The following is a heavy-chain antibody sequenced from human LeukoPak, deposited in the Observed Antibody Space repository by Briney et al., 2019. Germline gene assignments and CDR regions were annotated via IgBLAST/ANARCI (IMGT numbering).Heavy chain of an antibody. Sequence: GGSLRLSCAVSGFTVSGDYMSWVRQAPGKGLEWVSSISSSSSYIYYADSVKGRFTISRDNAKNSLYLQMNSLRAEDTAVYYCARAIGGYNYNYFDYWGQGTLVTVSS. V-gene: IGHV3-21*01. CDR3: ARAIGGYNYNYFDY. CDR1: GFTVSGDY. D-gene: IGHD5-24*01. J-gene: IGHJ4*02. CDR2: ISSSSSYI.